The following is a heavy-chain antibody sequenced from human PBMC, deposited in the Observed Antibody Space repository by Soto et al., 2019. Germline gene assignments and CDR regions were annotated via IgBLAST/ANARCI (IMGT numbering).Heavy chain of an antibody. CDR1: GFTFRNAW. CDR3: LLNYYDTSGSYPYYFDY. D-gene: IGHD3-22*01. Sequence: PGGSLRLSCAASGFTFRNAWMSWVRQAPGRGLEWVGRIKSKADGGTTDYAAPVQGRFSISRDDSKNTLYLQMNSLRTEDTAVYYCLLNYYDTSGSYPYYFDYWGQGTLVTVSS. V-gene: IGHV3-15*01. J-gene: IGHJ4*02. CDR2: IKSKADGGTT.